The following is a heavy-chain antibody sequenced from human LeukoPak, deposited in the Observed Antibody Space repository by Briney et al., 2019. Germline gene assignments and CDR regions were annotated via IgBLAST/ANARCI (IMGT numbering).Heavy chain of an antibody. Sequence: GGSLRLSCAASGFTLSSYAMHWVRQAPGKGLEWVAVIPYDGSNKYYADSVKGRFTISRDNSKNTLYLQMNSLRAEDTAVYYCAREEYSYGNRYWGQGTLVTVSS. CDR2: IPYDGSNK. V-gene: IGHV3-30*04. J-gene: IGHJ4*02. CDR1: GFTLSSYA. CDR3: AREEYSYGNRY. D-gene: IGHD5-18*01.